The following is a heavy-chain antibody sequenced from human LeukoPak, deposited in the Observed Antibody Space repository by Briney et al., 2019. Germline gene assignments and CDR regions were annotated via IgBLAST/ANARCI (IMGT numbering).Heavy chain of an antibody. D-gene: IGHD4-23*01. J-gene: IGHJ1*01. Sequence: ASVKVSCKASGYTFTNYGISWVRQATGQGLEWMGWISAYNGYTDYAQKFQFRVTMTTDTSTSTAYMELRSLRSDDTAVYYCARDKAVTTEVTQHFQHWGQGTLVTVSS. CDR3: ARDKAVTTEVTQHFQH. V-gene: IGHV1-18*01. CDR1: GYTFTNYG. CDR2: ISAYNGYT.